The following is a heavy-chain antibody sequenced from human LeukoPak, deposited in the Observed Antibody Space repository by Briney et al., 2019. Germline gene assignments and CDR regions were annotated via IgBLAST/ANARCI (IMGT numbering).Heavy chain of an antibody. CDR1: GSSISSRNY. J-gene: IGHJ4*02. Sequence: PSETLSLTCAVSGSSISSRNYWGWIRQPPGKGLEWIGTLSNGATYYTPSLKSRVTISIDTSRNEFSLKLSSVTAADTAVYYCARDSNSRRFGYWGQGTLVAVSS. D-gene: IGHD4-11*01. CDR2: LSNGAT. V-gene: IGHV4-38-2*02. CDR3: ARDSNSRRFGY.